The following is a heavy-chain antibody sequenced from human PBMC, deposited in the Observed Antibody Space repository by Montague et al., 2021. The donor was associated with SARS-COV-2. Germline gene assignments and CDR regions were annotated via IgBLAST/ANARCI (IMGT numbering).Heavy chain of an antibody. CDR1: GGSISSYY. Sequence: SETLSLTCTVTGGSISSYYWSWIRQPPVKGLELIWLIYYSWSTNYNPSLKSRVTISVDTAKNQFSLKLSSVTAADTAVYYCARDSRTDFDWLFPGSGSYYYCLDVWGQGTTVTVSS. CDR2: IYYSWST. D-gene: IGHD3-9*01. J-gene: IGHJ6*02. CDR3: ARDSRTDFDWLFPGSGSYYYCLDV. V-gene: IGHV4-59*01.